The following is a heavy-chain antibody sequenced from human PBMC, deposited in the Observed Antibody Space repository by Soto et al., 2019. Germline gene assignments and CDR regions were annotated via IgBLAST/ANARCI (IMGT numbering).Heavy chain of an antibody. Sequence: QVQLVQSGAEVKKPGSSVKVSCKASGGTFSSYTISWVRQAPGQGLEWMGRIIPILGIANYAQKFQGRVTITADKSTSTAYRELSSLRSEDTAVYYCARDSFYYGSGSRGMDVWGQGTTVTVSS. D-gene: IGHD3-10*01. V-gene: IGHV1-69*08. CDR2: IIPILGIA. J-gene: IGHJ6*02. CDR1: GGTFSSYT. CDR3: ARDSFYYGSGSRGMDV.